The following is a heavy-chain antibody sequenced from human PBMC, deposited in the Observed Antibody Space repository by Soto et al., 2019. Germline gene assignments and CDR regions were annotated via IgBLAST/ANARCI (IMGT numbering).Heavy chain of an antibody. D-gene: IGHD2-21*01. V-gene: IGHV4-59*08. CDR1: GGSISSYY. CDR3: ARGEGGPRWGSIDY. J-gene: IGHJ4*02. CDR2: IYYSGST. Sequence: SETLSLTCTVSGGSISSYYWSWIRQPPGKGLEWIGYIYYSGSTNYNPSLKSRVTISVDTSKNQFSLKLSSVTAADTAVYYCARGEGGPRWGSIDYWGQGTLVTVS.